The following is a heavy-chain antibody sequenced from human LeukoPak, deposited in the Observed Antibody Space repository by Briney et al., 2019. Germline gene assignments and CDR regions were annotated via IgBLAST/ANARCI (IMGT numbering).Heavy chain of an antibody. Sequence: SETLSLTCTVSGYSISSGYYWGWIRQPPGKGLEWIGSIYHSGRTFYNPSLKSRVTISVDTSKNQFSLKLSSVTAADTAVYYCARHGTYYYGSGSFLTNWFDPWGQGTLVTVSS. V-gene: IGHV4-38-2*02. J-gene: IGHJ5*02. CDR3: ARHGTYYYGSGSFLTNWFDP. CDR1: GYSISSGYY. D-gene: IGHD3-10*01. CDR2: IYHSGRT.